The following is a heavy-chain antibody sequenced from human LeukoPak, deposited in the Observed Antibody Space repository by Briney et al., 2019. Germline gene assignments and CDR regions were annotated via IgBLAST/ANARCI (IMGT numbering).Heavy chain of an antibody. D-gene: IGHD1-26*01. CDR3: AKAGRAGLLRVYFDY. CDR1: GFTFSSYG. J-gene: IGHJ4*02. CDR2: IRYDGSNK. V-gene: IGHV3-30*02. Sequence: PGGSLRLSCAASGFTFSSYGMHWVRQAPGKGLEWVAFIRYDGSNKYYADSVKGRFTISRDNSKNTLYLQMNSLRAEDTPVYYCAKAGRAGLLRVYFDYWGQGTLVTVSS.